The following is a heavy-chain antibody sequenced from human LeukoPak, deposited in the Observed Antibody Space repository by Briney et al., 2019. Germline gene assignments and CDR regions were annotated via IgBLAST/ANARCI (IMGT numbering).Heavy chain of an antibody. CDR3: ARVVSSSWSHLSP. D-gene: IGHD6-13*01. Sequence: SQTLSLTCTVSGGSISSGSYYWSWIRQPAGKGLEWIGRIYTSGSTNYNPSLKSRVTISVDTSKNQFFLKLSSVTAADTAVYYCARVVSSSWSHLSPWGQGTLVTVSS. V-gene: IGHV4-61*02. CDR2: IYTSGST. CDR1: GGSISSGSYY. J-gene: IGHJ4*02.